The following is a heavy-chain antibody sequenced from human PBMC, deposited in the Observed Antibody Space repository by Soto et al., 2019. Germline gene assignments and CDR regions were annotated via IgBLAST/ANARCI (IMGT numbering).Heavy chain of an antibody. CDR1: GYSFTSYW. CDR2: IDPSDSYT. D-gene: IGHD2-2*01. CDR3: ARHIFYRGCSSTSCYFHNYYGMDV. V-gene: IGHV5-10-1*01. J-gene: IGHJ6*02. Sequence: GESLKISCKGSGYSFTSYWISWVRQMPGKGLEWMGRIDPSDSYTNYSPSFQGHVTIPADKSISTAYLQWSSLKASDTAMYYCARHIFYRGCSSTSCYFHNYYGMDVWGQGTTVTVSS.